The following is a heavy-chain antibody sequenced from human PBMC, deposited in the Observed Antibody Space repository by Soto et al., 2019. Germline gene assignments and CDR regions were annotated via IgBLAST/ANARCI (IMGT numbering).Heavy chain of an antibody. CDR1: GGSINSGDSY. CDR2: IFYRGSP. Sequence: QVPLQESGPGLVKPSQTLSLTCTVSGGSINSGDSYWSWIRQHPGKGLAWIGYIFYRGSPYYNPSLKTRVSISVDTSTNQFSLKLSSVTAADTAVYYSARDLRGGSYGMDVWGQGTTVTGSS. V-gene: IGHV4-31*03. J-gene: IGHJ6*02. CDR3: ARDLRGGSYGMDV. D-gene: IGHD3-10*01.